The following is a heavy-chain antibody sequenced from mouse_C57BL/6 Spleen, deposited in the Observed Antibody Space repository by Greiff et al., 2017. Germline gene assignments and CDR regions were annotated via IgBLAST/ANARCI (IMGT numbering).Heavy chain of an antibody. D-gene: IGHD4-1*01. CDR2: IHPNSGST. J-gene: IGHJ2*01. CDR3: APLTVTSGFDY. V-gene: IGHV1-64*01. CDR1: GYTFTSYW. Sequence: QVQLQQPGAELVKPGASVKLSCKASGYTFTSYWMHWVKQRPGQGLEWIGMIHPNSGSTNYNEKFKSKATLTADKSSSTAYMQLSSLPSEDASVYYCAPLTVTSGFDYWGQGTTLTVSS.